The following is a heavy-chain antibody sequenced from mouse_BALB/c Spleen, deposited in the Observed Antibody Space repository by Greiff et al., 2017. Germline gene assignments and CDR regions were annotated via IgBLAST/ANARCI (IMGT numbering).Heavy chain of an antibody. D-gene: IGHD2-1*01. CDR1: GFTFSDYY. Sequence: DVMLVESGGGLVKPGGSLKLSCAASGFTFSDYYMYWVRQTPEKRLEWVATISDGGSYTYYPDSVKGRFTISRDNAKNNLYLQMSSLKSEDTAMYYCARDSYYGNYWFAYWGQGTLVTVSA. CDR2: ISDGGSYT. J-gene: IGHJ3*01. V-gene: IGHV5-4*02. CDR3: ARDSYYGNYWFAY.